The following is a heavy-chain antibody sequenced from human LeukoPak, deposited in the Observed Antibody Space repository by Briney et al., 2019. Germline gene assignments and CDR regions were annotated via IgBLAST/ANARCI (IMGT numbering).Heavy chain of an antibody. V-gene: IGHV4-59*08. Sequence: SETLSLTCAVYGGSISSYYWSWIRQPPGKGLEWIGYIYYSGSTNYNPSLKSRVTISVDTSKNQFSLKLSSVTAADTAVYYCARVQAAAGTRYYYYGMDVWGQGTTVTVSS. J-gene: IGHJ6*02. CDR3: ARVQAAAGTRYYYYGMDV. CDR2: IYYSGST. D-gene: IGHD6-13*01. CDR1: GGSISSYY.